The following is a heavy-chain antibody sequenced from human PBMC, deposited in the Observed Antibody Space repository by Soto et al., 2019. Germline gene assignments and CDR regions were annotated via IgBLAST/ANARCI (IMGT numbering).Heavy chain of an antibody. V-gene: IGHV1-18*01. CDR3: AAVAVSCSGGSCHRCHLAD. D-gene: IGHD2-15*01. CDR2: ISAYNGNT. CDR1: GYTFTSYG. J-gene: IGHJ1*01. Sequence: GASVKVSCKASGYTFTSYGISWVRQAPGQGLEWMGWISAYNGNTNYAQKLQGRVTMTTDTSTSTAYMELRSLRSDDTAVYYCAAVAVSCSGGSCHRCHLADWGQGTLVTVSS.